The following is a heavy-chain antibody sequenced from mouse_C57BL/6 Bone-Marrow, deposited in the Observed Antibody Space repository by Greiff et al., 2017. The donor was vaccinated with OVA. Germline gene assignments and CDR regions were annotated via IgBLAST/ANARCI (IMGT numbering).Heavy chain of an antibody. D-gene: IGHD2-3*01. CDR2: ISSGGSYT. J-gene: IGHJ3*01. Sequence: DVKLVESGGDLVKPGGSLKLSCAASGFTFSSYGMSWVRQTPDKRLEWVATISSGGSYTYSPDSVKGRFTISRDNAKNTLYLQMSSLKSEDTAMYYCARQGWLLPFAYWGQGTLVTVSA. CDR1: GFTFSSYG. V-gene: IGHV5-6*02. CDR3: ARQGWLLPFAY.